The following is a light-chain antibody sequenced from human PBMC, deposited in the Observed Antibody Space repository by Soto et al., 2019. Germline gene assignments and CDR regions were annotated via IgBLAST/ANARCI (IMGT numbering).Light chain of an antibody. CDR3: QQRINWPLT. CDR1: QSVSSH. J-gene: IGKJ4*01. Sequence: EIVLTQSPATLSLSPGERASVSCRASQSVSSHLAWYQQKPGQAPRLLIYDASKRATGIPARFSGSGSGTDFTLTISILYPEDSAVYYCQQRINWPLTFGGGTKVEIK. V-gene: IGKV3-11*01. CDR2: DAS.